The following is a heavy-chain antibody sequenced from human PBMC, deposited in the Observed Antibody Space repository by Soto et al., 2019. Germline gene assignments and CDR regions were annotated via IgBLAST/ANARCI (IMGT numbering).Heavy chain of an antibody. D-gene: IGHD3-22*01. V-gene: IGHV1-18*01. CDR2: ISAYNGNT. CDR1: GYTFTSYG. CDR3: AKYQPMTQPRPYFDY. J-gene: IGHJ4*02. Sequence: ASVKVSCKASGYTFTSYGISWVRQAPGQGLEWMGWISAYNGNTNYAQKLQGRVTMTTDTSTSTAYMELSSLRSEDTAIYYCAKYQPMTQPRPYFDYWGQGTLVTVSS.